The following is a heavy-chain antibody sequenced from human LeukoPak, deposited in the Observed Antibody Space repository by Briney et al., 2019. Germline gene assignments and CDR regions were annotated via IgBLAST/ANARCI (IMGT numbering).Heavy chain of an antibody. Sequence: GASVKVSCKASGYTFTGYYMHWVRQAPGQGLEWMGWINPNSGGTNYAQKFQGRVTMTRDTSISTAYMELSRLRSDDTAVYYCARDPNTNYYSNNFDYWGQGTLVTVSS. CDR2: INPNSGGT. J-gene: IGHJ4*02. V-gene: IGHV1-2*02. D-gene: IGHD3-22*01. CDR3: ARDPNTNYYSNNFDY. CDR1: GYTFTGYY.